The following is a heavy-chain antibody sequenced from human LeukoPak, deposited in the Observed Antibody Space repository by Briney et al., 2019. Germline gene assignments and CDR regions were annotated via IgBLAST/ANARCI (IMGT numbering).Heavy chain of an antibody. J-gene: IGHJ4*02. CDR3: ATFPDYEPIDN. CDR2: INHRGGT. Sequence: SETLSLTCVFSGESFSGYYWSWIRQPPGKGLEWIGDINHRGGTSYNPSLKSQLSISIDTSKNQFSLILDSVTAADTAVYFCATFPDYEPIDNWGQGTLVTVSS. D-gene: IGHD3-16*01. CDR1: GESFSGYY. V-gene: IGHV4-34*01.